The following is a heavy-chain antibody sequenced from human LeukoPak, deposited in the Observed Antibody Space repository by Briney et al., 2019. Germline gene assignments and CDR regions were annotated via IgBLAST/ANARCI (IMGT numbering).Heavy chain of an antibody. D-gene: IGHD3-3*01. CDR1: GFTFSSYW. Sequence: GSLRLSCAASGFTFSSYWMSWVRQAPGKGLEWVANIKQDGSEKYYVDSVKGRFTISRDNAKNSLYLQMNSPRAEDTAVYYCAIEAGLFTIFGVIDYWGQGTLVTVSS. J-gene: IGHJ4*02. CDR3: AIEAGLFTIFGVIDY. V-gene: IGHV3-7*01. CDR2: IKQDGSEK.